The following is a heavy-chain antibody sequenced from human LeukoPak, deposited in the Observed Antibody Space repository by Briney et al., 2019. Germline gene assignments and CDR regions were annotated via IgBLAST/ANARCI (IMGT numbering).Heavy chain of an antibody. J-gene: IGHJ4*02. CDR2: IWYDGSNK. CDR1: GFTFSSYG. Sequence: GRSLRLSCAAYGFTFSSYGMHWVRQAPGKGLEWVAVIWYDGSNKYCADSVKGRFTISRDNSKNTLYLQMNSLRAEDTAVYYCARGEGDYGDSYYFDYWGQGTLVTVSS. CDR3: ARGEGDYGDSYYFDY. V-gene: IGHV3-33*01. D-gene: IGHD4-17*01.